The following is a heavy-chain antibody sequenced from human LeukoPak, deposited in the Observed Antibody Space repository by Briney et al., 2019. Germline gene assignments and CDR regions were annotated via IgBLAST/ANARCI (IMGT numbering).Heavy chain of an antibody. CDR1: GYTFTSYD. J-gene: IGHJ4*02. V-gene: IGHV1-8*03. CDR2: MNPNSGNT. Sequence: GASVKVSCKASGYTFTSYDINWVRQATGQGLEWMGWMNPNSGNTGNAQKFQGRVTITRNTSISTAYMELSSLRSEDTAVYYCARGLRYCSSTSCYPYWGQGTLVTVSS. D-gene: IGHD2-2*01. CDR3: ARGLRYCSSTSCYPY.